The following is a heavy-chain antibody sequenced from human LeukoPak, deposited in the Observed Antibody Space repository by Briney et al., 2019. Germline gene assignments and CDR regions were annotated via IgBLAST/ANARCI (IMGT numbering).Heavy chain of an antibody. Sequence: GGSLRLSCAASGFTFSTYSMNWVRQAPGKGLEWVASISSTSTSIYYADSVQGRFTISRDNTKNSLFLQMKSLRAEDTALYYCARGSTWYPKWGYFDLWGRGTLVTVSS. CDR1: GFTFSTYS. V-gene: IGHV3-21*01. D-gene: IGHD6-13*01. CDR2: ISSTSTSI. J-gene: IGHJ2*01. CDR3: ARGSTWYPKWGYFDL.